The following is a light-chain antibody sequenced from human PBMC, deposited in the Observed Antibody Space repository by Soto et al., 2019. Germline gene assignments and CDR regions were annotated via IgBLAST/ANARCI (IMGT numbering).Light chain of an antibody. CDR2: WAS. V-gene: IGKV4-1*01. CDR1: QSALYSSNNKNY. CDR3: QQYYSTLPYT. Sequence: DIVMTQSPDSLAVSLGERATINCKSSQSALYSSNNKNYLAWHQQKPGQPPKLLIYWASTRESGVPDRFSGSGSGTDFTLTISSLQAEDVAVYYCQQYYSTLPYTFGQGTKLEIK. J-gene: IGKJ2*01.